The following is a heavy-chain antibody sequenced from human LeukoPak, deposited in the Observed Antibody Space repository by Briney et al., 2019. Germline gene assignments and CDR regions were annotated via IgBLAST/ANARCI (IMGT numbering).Heavy chain of an antibody. CDR2: SSAYNGNT. D-gene: IGHD3-3*01. CDR1: GYTFTSYG. Sequence: GSSVKVSCKASGYTFTSYGISWLRQPPGQGLEWMGWSSAYNGNTNYAQKLQGRLTNTTDTSTNTAYMYLRSLTSDDTPVYYCARRSNFGRDFWRVDAFDIWGEGTMVTVSS. CDR3: ARRSNFGRDFWRVDAFDI. J-gene: IGHJ3*02. V-gene: IGHV1-18*01.